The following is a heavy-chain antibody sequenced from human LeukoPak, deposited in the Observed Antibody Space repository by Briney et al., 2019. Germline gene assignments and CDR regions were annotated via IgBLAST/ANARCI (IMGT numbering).Heavy chain of an antibody. V-gene: IGHV3-7*01. J-gene: IGHJ4*02. CDR2: IKQDGSER. D-gene: IGHD2-8*02. CDR3: ARDGGHSTDLDY. Sequence: GGSLRLSCATSGFTFSRHWMSWVRQAPGKGPEGVANIKQDGSERYYVHSVKGRFTISRDNAKNSLYLQMNSLRAEDTAVYYCARDGGHSTDLDYWGQGIPVTVSS. CDR1: GFTFSRHW.